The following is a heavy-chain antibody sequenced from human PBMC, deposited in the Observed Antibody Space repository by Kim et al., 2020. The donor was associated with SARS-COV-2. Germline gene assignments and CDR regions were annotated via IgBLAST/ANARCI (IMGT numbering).Heavy chain of an antibody. CDR2: ISSSSSYI. J-gene: IGHJ6*02. D-gene: IGHD3-10*01. CDR1: GFTFSSYS. CDR3: ARDVGLLWFGELVLPGYYNGMDF. Sequence: GGSLRLSCAASGFTFSSYSMNWVRQAPGKGLEWVSSISSSSSYIYYADSVKGRFTISRDNAKNSLYLQMNSLRAEDTAVYYCARDVGLLWFGELVLPGYYNGMDFWGQGTTVTVSS. V-gene: IGHV3-21*01.